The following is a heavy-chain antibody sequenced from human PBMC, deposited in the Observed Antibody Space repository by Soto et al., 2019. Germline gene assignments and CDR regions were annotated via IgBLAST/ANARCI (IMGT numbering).Heavy chain of an antibody. Sequence: PGGSLRLSCAASGISTSSYWMGWVRQAPGRGLEWVASIKNDGSEKYYMDSLKGRFNISRDNALNSLYLQMNSLRAEDTAVYFCVTGYHSDYWGQGNMVTVS. CDR1: GISTSSYW. CDR3: VTGYHSDY. D-gene: IGHD5-18*01. CDR2: IKNDGSEK. V-gene: IGHV3-7*03. J-gene: IGHJ4*02.